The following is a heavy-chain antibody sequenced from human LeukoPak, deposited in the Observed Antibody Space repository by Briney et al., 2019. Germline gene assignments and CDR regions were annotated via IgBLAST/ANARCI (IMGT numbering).Heavy chain of an antibody. D-gene: IGHD2-2*01. V-gene: IGHV1-2*02. CDR2: ISPNTSAT. CDR1: GYDFTDCY. J-gene: IGHJ4*02. CDR3: ARRYCNSTTCSFDY. Sequence: ASVKVSCKTSGYDFTDCYIHWVRQAPGQGLEWMGWISPNTSATKYTQRLQGRVTMTRDTSISTAYMELRSLRSDDTAVYYCARRYCNSTTCSFDYWGQGTLVTASS.